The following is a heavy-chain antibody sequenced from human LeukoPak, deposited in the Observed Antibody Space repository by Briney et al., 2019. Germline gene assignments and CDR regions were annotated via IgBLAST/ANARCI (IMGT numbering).Heavy chain of an antibody. D-gene: IGHD5-24*01. V-gene: IGHV3-21*01. Sequence: GGSLRLSCAASGFTFSSSSINCVRQAPGKGLEWVSYISSGSTYIYYADSVKDRFTISRDNAKNSLYLQMNNLRVEDTAVYYCAREAAVETHWGQGTLVTVSS. CDR1: GFTFSSSS. CDR3: AREAAVETH. J-gene: IGHJ4*02. CDR2: ISSGSTYI.